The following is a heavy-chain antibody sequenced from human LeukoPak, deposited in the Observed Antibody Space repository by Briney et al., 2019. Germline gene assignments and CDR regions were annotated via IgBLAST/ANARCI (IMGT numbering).Heavy chain of an antibody. CDR1: GFTFSDYY. CDR2: IKQDGSEK. D-gene: IGHD3-9*01. CDR3: ARREAYYDILTGYYRHYYFDY. Sequence: GGSLRLSCAASGFTFSDYYMSWIRQAPGKGLEWVANIKQDGSEKYYVDSVKGRFTISRDNAKNSLYLQMNSLRAEDTAVYYCARREAYYDILTGYYRHYYFDYWGQGTLVTVSS. J-gene: IGHJ4*02. V-gene: IGHV3-7*01.